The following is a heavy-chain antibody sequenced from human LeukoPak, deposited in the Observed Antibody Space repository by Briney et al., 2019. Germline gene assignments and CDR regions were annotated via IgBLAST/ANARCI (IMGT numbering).Heavy chain of an antibody. CDR3: ARDLNTAYYDILTGSDY. J-gene: IGHJ4*02. CDR1: GYTFTSYA. Sequence: ASVKVSCKASGYTFTSYAMNWVRQAPGQGLEWMGWVNTNTGNPTYAQGFTGRFVFSLDTSVSTAYLQISSLKAEDTAVYYCARDLNTAYYDILTGSDYWGQGTLVTVSS. D-gene: IGHD3-9*01. V-gene: IGHV7-4-1*02. CDR2: VNTNTGNP.